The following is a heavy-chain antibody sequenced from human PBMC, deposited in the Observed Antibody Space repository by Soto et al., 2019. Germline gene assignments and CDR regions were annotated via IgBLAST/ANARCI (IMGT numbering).Heavy chain of an antibody. V-gene: IGHV5-51*01. J-gene: IGHJ4*02. CDR1: GYNFAGYW. D-gene: IGHD3-3*01. Sequence: GESLKISCKGFGYNFAGYWIAWVRHMPGKGLELMGIIYPSDSDTRYRPSFQGQVTISADKSISSAYLQWSSLRASDTAMYYCARGGVSTRTFDYWGQGTPITVSS. CDR3: ARGGVSTRTFDY. CDR2: IYPSDSDT.